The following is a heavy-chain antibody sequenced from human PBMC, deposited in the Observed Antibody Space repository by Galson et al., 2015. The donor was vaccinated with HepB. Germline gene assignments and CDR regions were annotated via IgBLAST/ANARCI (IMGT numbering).Heavy chain of an antibody. CDR1: GDSVSSNSAA. CDR2: TYYRSKWYN. CDR3: AKSRIAVAGTTFDY. V-gene: IGHV6-1*01. J-gene: IGHJ4*02. Sequence: CAISGDSVSSNSAAWNWIRQSPSRGLEWLGRTYYRSKWYNDYAVSVKSRITINPDTSKNQFSLQLNSVTPEDTAVYYCAKSRIAVAGTTFDYWGQGTLVTVSS. D-gene: IGHD6-19*01.